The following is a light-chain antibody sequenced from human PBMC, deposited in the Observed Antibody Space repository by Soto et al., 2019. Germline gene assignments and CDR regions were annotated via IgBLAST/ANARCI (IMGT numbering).Light chain of an antibody. CDR2: EVT. J-gene: IGLJ1*01. V-gene: IGLV2-14*01. CDR1: SSDIGTYKY. Sequence: QSALTQPASVSGSPGQSVTISCTGSSSDIGTYKYVSWYQHHPGKAPKLLIYEVTNRPSGVSDRFSGSKSGNTASLTISGLQADDEADYSCSSYAASFLRVFGSGTKLTVL. CDR3: SSYAASFLRV.